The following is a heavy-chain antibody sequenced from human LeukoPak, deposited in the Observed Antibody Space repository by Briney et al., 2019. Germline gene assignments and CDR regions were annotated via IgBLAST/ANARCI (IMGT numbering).Heavy chain of an antibody. J-gene: IGHJ4*02. CDR3: AREGRHCGGDCYSFDS. CDR1: GYTFTDSY. D-gene: IGHD2-21*02. Sequence: ASVKVSCKASGYTFTDSYMHWLRQAPGQGLEYLAWSNLKGGDAKYAQKFQGRVSMTRDTSISTAYMDLGSLRSDDTAVYYCAREGRHCGGDCYSFDSWGQGTLVTVSS. V-gene: IGHV1-2*02. CDR2: SNLKGGDA.